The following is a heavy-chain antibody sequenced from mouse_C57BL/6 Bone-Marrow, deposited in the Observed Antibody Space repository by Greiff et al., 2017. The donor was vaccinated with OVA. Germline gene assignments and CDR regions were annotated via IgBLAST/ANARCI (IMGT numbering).Heavy chain of an antibody. J-gene: IGHJ1*03. CDR1: GYTFTNYW. CDR3: ARGTIAGSSYWYFDV. V-gene: IGHV1-63*01. CDR2: IYPGGGYT. Sequence: VQLQQSGAELVRPGTSVKMSCKASGYTFTNYWIGWAKQRPGHGLEWIGDIYPGGGYTNYNEKFKGKATLTADKSSSTAYMQFSSLTSEDSAIYYGARGTIAGSSYWYFDVWGTGTTVTVSS. D-gene: IGHD1-1*01.